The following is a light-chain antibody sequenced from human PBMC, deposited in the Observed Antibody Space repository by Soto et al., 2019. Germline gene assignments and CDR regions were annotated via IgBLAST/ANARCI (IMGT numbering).Light chain of an antibody. CDR2: DAS. Sequence: DIQMTQSPSSLSASVGDRVTITCQASQDISNYLNWYQQKPVKAPKLLIYDASNWETGVPSRFSGSGSGTDFTFTISSLQPEDIATYYCQQYDNLLLTFGPGTKVDIK. CDR3: QQYDNLLLT. CDR1: QDISNY. V-gene: IGKV1-33*01. J-gene: IGKJ3*01.